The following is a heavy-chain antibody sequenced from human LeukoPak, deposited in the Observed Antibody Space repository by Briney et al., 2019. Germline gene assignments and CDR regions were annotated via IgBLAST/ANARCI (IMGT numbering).Heavy chain of an antibody. CDR3: VREVPAAVYGMDV. Sequence: SCKASGYTFANYAIHWVRQAPGKGLEWVAVIWYDGSNKYYADSVKGRFTISRDNSKNTLYLQMNSLRAEDTAVYYCVREVPAAVYGMDVWGQGTTVTVSS. CDR1: GYTFANYA. D-gene: IGHD2-2*01. CDR2: IWYDGSNK. J-gene: IGHJ6*02. V-gene: IGHV3-33*01.